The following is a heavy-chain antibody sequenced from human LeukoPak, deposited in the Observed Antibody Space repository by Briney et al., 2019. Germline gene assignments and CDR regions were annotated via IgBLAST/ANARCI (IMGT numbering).Heavy chain of an antibody. D-gene: IGHD6-13*01. CDR2: IYTSGST. CDR1: GDSITTYY. V-gene: IGHV4-4*07. CDR3: ARDILATSIAAPYY. Sequence: PSETLSLTCTVSGDSITTYYWSWIRQPAGKGLEWIGRIYTSGSTNYNPSLKSRVTMSVDTSKNQFSLRLSSVNAADTAVYYCARDILATSIAAPYYWGQGTLVTVSS. J-gene: IGHJ4*02.